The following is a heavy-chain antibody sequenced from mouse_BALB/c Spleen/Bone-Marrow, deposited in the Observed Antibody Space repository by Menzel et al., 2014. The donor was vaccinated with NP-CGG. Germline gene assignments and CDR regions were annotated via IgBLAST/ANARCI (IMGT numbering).Heavy chain of an antibody. V-gene: IGHV1S81*02. Sequence: LQESGAELVKPGASVKLSCKASGYTFTSYHMYWVKQRPGQGLEWIGEINPSNGGTNFNEKFKSRATLTVDKSSSTAYMQLSSLTSEDSAVYYCTRGRTWDFDYWGQGTTLTVSS. D-gene: IGHD4-1*01. CDR3: TRGRTWDFDY. J-gene: IGHJ2*01. CDR2: INPSNGGT. CDR1: GYTFTSYH.